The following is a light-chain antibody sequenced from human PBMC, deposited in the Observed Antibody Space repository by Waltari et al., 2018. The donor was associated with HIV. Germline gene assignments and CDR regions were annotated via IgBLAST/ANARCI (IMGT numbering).Light chain of an antibody. V-gene: IGLV10-54*01. CDR1: SNNVGTQA. J-gene: IGLJ3*02. CDR2: RNN. Sequence: QAGLTQPPSVSKGLGQTATLTCTGNSNNVGTQAAAWLQQHQGRPPKLISPRNNNRPSGISDRLSTSRSGNTASLTFTGLQPEDEADYYCSAWDISLSAWVFGGGTKLTVL. CDR3: SAWDISLSAWV.